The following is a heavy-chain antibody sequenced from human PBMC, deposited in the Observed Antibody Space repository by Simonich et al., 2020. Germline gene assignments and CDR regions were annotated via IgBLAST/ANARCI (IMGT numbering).Heavy chain of an antibody. V-gene: IGHV1-2*02. CDR3: ARDPVVPAAIRNAFDI. CDR2: INPNSGGT. CDR1: GSTFTGYY. Sequence: QVQLVQSGAEVKKPGASVKVSCKASGSTFTGYYMHWVRQAPGQGLECMGWINPNSGGTNYAQKFQGRVTMTRDTSISTAYMELSRLRSDDTAVYYCARDPVVPAAIRNAFDIWGQGTMVTVSS. J-gene: IGHJ3*02. D-gene: IGHD2-2*01.